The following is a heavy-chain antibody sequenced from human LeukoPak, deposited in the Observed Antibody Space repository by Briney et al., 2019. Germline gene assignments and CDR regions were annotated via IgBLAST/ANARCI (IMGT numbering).Heavy chain of an antibody. CDR1: GGSISSGSYY. V-gene: IGHV4-61*02. J-gene: IGHJ6*03. CDR2: IYTSGST. CDR3: ARGGVNLQYYYYTDV. D-gene: IGHD3-10*01. Sequence: SETLSLTCTVSGGSISSGSYYWRWIRQPAGKGLEWIGRIYTSGSTNYNPSLKSRVTMSVDTSKSQFSLKLSSVTAADTAVYYCARGGVNLQYYYYTDVWGKGTTVTISS.